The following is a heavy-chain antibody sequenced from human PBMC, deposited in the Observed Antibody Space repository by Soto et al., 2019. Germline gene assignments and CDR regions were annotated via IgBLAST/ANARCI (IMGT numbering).Heavy chain of an antibody. CDR3: AKDAPNPYYYDSSVVRTDNWFDP. CDR2: IYYSGST. D-gene: IGHD3-22*01. V-gene: IGHV4-31*02. J-gene: IGHJ5*02. CDR1: GGSIGSSGYY. Sequence: SETLSLTCTVSGGSIGSSGYYWSWIRQHPGKGLEWIGYIYYSGSTYYNPSLKSRVTISVDTSKNQFSLKLSSVTAEDTAVYYCAKDAPNPYYYDSSVVRTDNWFDPWGQGTLVTVSS.